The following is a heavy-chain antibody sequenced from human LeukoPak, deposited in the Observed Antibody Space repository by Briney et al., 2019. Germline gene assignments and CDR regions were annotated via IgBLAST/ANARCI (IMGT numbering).Heavy chain of an antibody. V-gene: IGHV4-61*01. D-gene: IGHD3-16*02. CDR3: ARVNYDYVWGSYPSGNYFDY. Sequence: TSETLSLTCTVSSGSVSSGSYYWSWIRQPPGKGLEWIGYIYYSGSTNYNPSLKSRVAISVDTSKNQFSLKLSSVTAADTAVYYCARVNYDYVWGSYPSGNYFDYWGQGTLVTVSS. CDR2: IYYSGST. CDR1: SGSVSSGSYY. J-gene: IGHJ4*02.